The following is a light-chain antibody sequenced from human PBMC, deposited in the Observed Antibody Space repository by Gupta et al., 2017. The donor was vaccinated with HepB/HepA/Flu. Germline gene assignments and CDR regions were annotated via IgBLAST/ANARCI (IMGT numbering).Light chain of an antibody. J-gene: IGLJ1*01. CDR3: QLWDSRLDHQV. V-gene: IGLV3-21*03. CDR1: NIGSKS. CDR2: ADT. Sequence: SYVLTQPPSVSVAPGKTARITCGGNNIGSKSVQWYQQKAGQAPVLVVYADTDRPSGIPERFSGSNSGDTATLTISRVEAGDEADYYCQLWDSRLDHQVLGRGTKITVL.